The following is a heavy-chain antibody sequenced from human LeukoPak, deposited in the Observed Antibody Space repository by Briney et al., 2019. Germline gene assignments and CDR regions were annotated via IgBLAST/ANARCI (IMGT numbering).Heavy chain of an antibody. CDR1: GFTFSTFA. Sequence: GGSLRLSCAASGFTFSTFAMTWVRQAPGKGLEWVSSITGTHYTTYNTDSVKGRFTISRDNSKNTLYLQMNSLRADDTAVYYCTKDPNGDYVGAFDPWGQGTLVTVSS. CDR3: TKDPNGDYVGAFDP. J-gene: IGHJ5*02. D-gene: IGHD4-17*01. V-gene: IGHV3-23*01. CDR2: ITGTHYTT.